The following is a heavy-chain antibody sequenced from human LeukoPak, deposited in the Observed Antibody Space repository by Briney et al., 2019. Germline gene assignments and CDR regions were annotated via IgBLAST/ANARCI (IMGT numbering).Heavy chain of an antibody. J-gene: IGHJ4*02. CDR1: GFNSEDHA. CDR3: ASGRAAVGTGYYFDY. D-gene: IGHD6-13*01. CDR2: IWYDGSNK. V-gene: IGHV3-33*08. Sequence: GRSLRLSCVVSGFNSEDHAMHWVRQAPGKGLEWVAIIWYDGSNKYYADSVKGRFTISRDNPKNTLYLQMNSLRAEDTAVYFCASGRAAVGTGYYFDYWGQGTLVTVSS.